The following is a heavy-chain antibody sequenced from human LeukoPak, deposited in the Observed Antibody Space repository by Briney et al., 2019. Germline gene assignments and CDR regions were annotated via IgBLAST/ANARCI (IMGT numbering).Heavy chain of an antibody. V-gene: IGHV3-23*01. Sequence: GGSLSLSCAVSGFTFSSYGMSWVRQAAGPGGEGVSAISGSGGSTYYADSVKGRFTISRDNSKNTLYLQMNSLRAEDTAVYYCAKAYSSSWVVDPWGQGTLVTVSS. J-gene: IGHJ5*02. CDR1: GFTFSSYG. D-gene: IGHD6-13*01. CDR3: AKAYSSSWVVDP. CDR2: ISGSGGST.